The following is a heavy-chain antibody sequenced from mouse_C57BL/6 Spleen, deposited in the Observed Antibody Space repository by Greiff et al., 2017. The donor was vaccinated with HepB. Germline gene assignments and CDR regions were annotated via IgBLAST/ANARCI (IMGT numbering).Heavy chain of an antibody. V-gene: IGHV1-54*01. J-gene: IGHJ2*01. CDR1: GYAFTNYL. D-gene: IGHD1-1*01. Sequence: QVQLQQSGAELVRPGTSVKVSCKASGYAFTNYLIEWVKQRPGQGLEWIGVINPGSGGTNYNEKFKGKATLTADKSSSTAYMQLSSLTSEDSAVYFWARGNYYGSSYFDYWGQGTTLTVSS. CDR2: INPGSGGT. CDR3: ARGNYYGSSYFDY.